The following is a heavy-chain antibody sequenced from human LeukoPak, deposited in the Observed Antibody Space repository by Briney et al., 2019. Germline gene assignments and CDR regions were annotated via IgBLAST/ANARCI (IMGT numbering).Heavy chain of an antibody. CDR3: ARDSTGDLLDY. CDR1: GFPFSNYE. V-gene: IGHV3-48*03. Sequence: GGSLRLSCAGSGFPFSNYEMNWLRQAPGEGLEWVSHIDSSGITIYYADSVKGRFTISRDNAKNSIYLQMYSLRAEDTAVYYCARDSTGDLLDYWGQGTLVTVSS. D-gene: IGHD4-17*01. CDR2: IDSSGITI. J-gene: IGHJ4*02.